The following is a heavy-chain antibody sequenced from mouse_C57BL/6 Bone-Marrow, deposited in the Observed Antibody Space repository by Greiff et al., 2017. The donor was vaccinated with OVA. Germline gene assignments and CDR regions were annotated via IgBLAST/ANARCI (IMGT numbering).Heavy chain of an antibody. Sequence: EVQLQQSVAELVRPGASVKLSCTASGFNIKNTYMHWVKQRPEQGLEWIGRIDPANGNTKYAPKFQGKATITADTSSNTAYLQLSSLTSEDTAIYYCARSTITTVVEGTLFDYWGQGTTLTVSS. V-gene: IGHV14-3*01. CDR3: ARSTITTVVEGTLFDY. CDR2: IDPANGNT. D-gene: IGHD1-1*01. CDR1: GFNIKNTY. J-gene: IGHJ2*01.